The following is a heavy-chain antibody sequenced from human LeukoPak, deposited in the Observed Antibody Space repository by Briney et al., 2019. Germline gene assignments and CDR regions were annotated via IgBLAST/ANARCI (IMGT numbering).Heavy chain of an antibody. CDR1: GFIFSNYW. D-gene: IGHD3-10*01. CDR2: INTDGSST. V-gene: IGHV3-74*01. Sequence: PGGSLRLSCAGSGFIFSNYWMHWVRQAPGKGLVWVSRINTDGSSTSYADSLKGRFTISRDNAKNSLYLQMNSLRADDTAVYFCIRGFTYHIYWGQGTLVTVSS. J-gene: IGHJ4*02. CDR3: IRGFTYHIY.